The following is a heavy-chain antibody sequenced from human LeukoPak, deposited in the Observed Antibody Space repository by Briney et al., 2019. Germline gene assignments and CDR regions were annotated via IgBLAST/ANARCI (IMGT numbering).Heavy chain of an antibody. Sequence: GGSLRLSCAASGFTFSSYAMSWVRQAPGKGLEWVSAISGSGDSTYYADSVKGRFTISRDNSKNTLYLQMNSLRAEDTAVYYCALTGTMIPIDYWGQGTLVTVSS. CDR3: ALTGTMIPIDY. CDR1: GFTFSSYA. J-gene: IGHJ4*02. V-gene: IGHV3-23*01. D-gene: IGHD3-22*01. CDR2: ISGSGDST.